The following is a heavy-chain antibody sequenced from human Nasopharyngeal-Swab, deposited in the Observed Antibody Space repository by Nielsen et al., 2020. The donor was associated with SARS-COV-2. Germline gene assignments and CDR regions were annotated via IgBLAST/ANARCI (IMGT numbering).Heavy chain of an antibody. Sequence: WIRQPPGKGLEWIGTISYSGSTYYTPSLKSRVTISADTSQNQFSLRLSSVTAADTAVYFCARVDGDGYNWGIHYFDYWGQGALVTVSS. CDR3: ARVDGDGYNWGIHYFDY. V-gene: IGHV4-39*01. CDR2: ISYSGST. J-gene: IGHJ4*02. D-gene: IGHD5-24*01.